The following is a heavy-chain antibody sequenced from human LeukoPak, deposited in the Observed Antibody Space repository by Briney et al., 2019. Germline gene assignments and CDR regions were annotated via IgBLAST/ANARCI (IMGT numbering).Heavy chain of an antibody. Sequence: PGGSLRLSCAASGFTFSSYGMHWVRQAPGKGLEWVAFIRFDGSEKYDADSVQGRFTVSRDISNNTLYLQMDSLRPEDTAVYYCASDDRGGAAFDIWGQGTMVTVSS. CDR1: GFTFSSYG. CDR3: ASDDRGGAAFDI. D-gene: IGHD2-21*01. V-gene: IGHV3-30*02. J-gene: IGHJ3*02. CDR2: IRFDGSEK.